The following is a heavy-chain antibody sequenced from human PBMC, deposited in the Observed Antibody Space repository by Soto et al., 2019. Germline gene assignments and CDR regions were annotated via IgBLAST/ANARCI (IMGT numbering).Heavy chain of an antibody. CDR3: ASDY. Sequence: EVRILESGGGLVQPGGSLRLSCTVSGLTFENYAMSWVRQVPGKGLQWVSTIDTSGTNTYYADSVKGRFTISRDNSRKTLYLQLSSLRDDDTALYYCASDYWCQGTLVTVSS. CDR2: IDTSGTNT. V-gene: IGHV3-23*05. CDR1: GLTFENYA. J-gene: IGHJ4*02.